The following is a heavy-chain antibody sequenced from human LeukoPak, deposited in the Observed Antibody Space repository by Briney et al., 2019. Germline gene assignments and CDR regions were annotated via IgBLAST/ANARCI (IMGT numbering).Heavy chain of an antibody. Sequence: SETLSLTCTVSGGSISSYYWSWIRQPPGKGLEWIGYIYYSGSTNYNPSLKSRVTISVDPSKNQFSLKLSSVTAADTAVYYCASLRYDFWSGYYLGLDYWGQGTLVTVSS. D-gene: IGHD3-3*01. CDR2: IYYSGST. V-gene: IGHV4-59*01. CDR1: GGSISSYY. CDR3: ASLRYDFWSGYYLGLDY. J-gene: IGHJ4*02.